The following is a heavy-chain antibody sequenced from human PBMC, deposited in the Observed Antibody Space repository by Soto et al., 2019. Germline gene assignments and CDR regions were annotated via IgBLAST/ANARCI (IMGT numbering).Heavy chain of an antibody. Sequence: QVQLVQSGAEVKKPGASVKVSCKASGYTFTSYDINWVRQATGQGLEWMGWMNPNNGNTGYAQKVQGRVTMTRNTSISTAYRELSSLRSEDTAVYYCARRQVLYGTAFAPWGQGTLVTVSS. CDR2: MNPNNGNT. J-gene: IGHJ5*02. D-gene: IGHD2-2*02. CDR1: GYTFTSYD. CDR3: ARRQVLYGTAFAP. V-gene: IGHV1-8*01.